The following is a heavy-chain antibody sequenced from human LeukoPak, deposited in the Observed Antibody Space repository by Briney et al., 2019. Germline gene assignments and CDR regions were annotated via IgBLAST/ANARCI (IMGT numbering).Heavy chain of an antibody. CDR2: IKQDGSVK. J-gene: IGHJ4*02. CDR3: ARGYSSSWYDY. Sequence: GGSLRLSCAASGFTFSSYWMSWVRQAPGKGLEWVANIKQDGSVKYYVDSVKGRFTISRDNAKNSLYLQMNSLRAEDTAVYYCARGYSSSWYDYWGQGTLVTVSS. CDR1: GFTFSSYW. V-gene: IGHV3-7*01. D-gene: IGHD6-13*01.